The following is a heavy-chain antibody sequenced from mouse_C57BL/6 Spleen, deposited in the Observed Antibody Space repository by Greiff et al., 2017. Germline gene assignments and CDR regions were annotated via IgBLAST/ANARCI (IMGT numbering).Heavy chain of an antibody. J-gene: IGHJ4*01. Sequence: QVQLQQPGAELVKPGASVKLSCKASGYTFTSYWMQWVKQRPGQGLEWIGEIDPSDSYTNYNQKFKGKATLTVDTSSSTAYMQLSSLTSEDSAVYYCARRVDGFYAMDYWGQGTSVTVSS. V-gene: IGHV1-50*01. CDR1: GYTFTSYW. CDR2: IDPSDSYT. CDR3: ARRVDGFYAMDY. D-gene: IGHD2-3*01.